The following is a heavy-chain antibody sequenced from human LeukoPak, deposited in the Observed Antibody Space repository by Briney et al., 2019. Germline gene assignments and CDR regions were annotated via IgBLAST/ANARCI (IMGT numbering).Heavy chain of an antibody. J-gene: IGHJ4*02. CDR2: IYHSGST. CDR3: AREIVVVPAAYDY. Sequence: PSETLSLTCTVSGYSISSGYYWGRIRQPPGKGLEWIGSIYHSGSTYYNPSLKSRVTISVDTSKNQFSLKLSSVTAADTAVYYCAREIVVVPAAYDYWGQGTLVTVSS. CDR1: GYSISSGYY. D-gene: IGHD2-2*01. V-gene: IGHV4-38-2*02.